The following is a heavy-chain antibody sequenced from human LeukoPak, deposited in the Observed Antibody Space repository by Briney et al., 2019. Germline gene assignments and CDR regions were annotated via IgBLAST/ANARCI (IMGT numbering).Heavy chain of an antibody. D-gene: IGHD6-19*01. CDR1: GFTFSSYW. CDR2: IKQDGSEK. Sequence: GGSLRLSCAASGFTFSSYWMSWVRQAPGKGLGWVGNIKQDGSEKYYVESVKGRFTISRDNAKNSLYLQMNSLRAEDTAVYYCARGGSPPGIAVAGTGIFDYWGQGTLVTVSS. V-gene: IGHV3-7*05. J-gene: IGHJ4*02. CDR3: ARGGSPPGIAVAGTGIFDY.